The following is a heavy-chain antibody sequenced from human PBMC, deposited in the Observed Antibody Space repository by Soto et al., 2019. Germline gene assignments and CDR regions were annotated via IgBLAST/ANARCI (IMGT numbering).Heavy chain of an antibody. CDR3: AREASAGVLRDLLIRQRAKIWGGDP. D-gene: IGHD3-3*01. V-gene: IGHV3-7*03. CDR2: IKEDGSEK. J-gene: IGHJ5*02. CDR1: GFTFSNSW. Sequence: PGGCLRLSCAASGFTFSNSWMAWVSQAPGKGLEWVANIKEDGSEKYYVDSLKGRFAISRDNAKNSLYLQMTGLRADDTAVYFYAREASAGVLRDLLIRQRAKIWGGDP.